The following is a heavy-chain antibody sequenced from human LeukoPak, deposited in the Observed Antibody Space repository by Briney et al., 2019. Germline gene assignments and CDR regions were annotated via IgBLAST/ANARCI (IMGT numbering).Heavy chain of an antibody. CDR1: GFTFSSYS. Sequence: GGSLRLSCAASGFTFSSYSMNWVRQVPGKGLEWVSAISASGGSTYYADSVKGRFTISRDNSKNTLYLQMNSLRAEDTAVYYCAKRVAAAGPYFDYWGQGTLVTVSS. V-gene: IGHV3-23*01. D-gene: IGHD6-13*01. CDR2: ISASGGST. CDR3: AKRVAAAGPYFDY. J-gene: IGHJ4*02.